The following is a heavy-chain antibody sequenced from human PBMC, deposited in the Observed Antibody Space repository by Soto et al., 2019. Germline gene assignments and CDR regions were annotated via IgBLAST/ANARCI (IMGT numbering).Heavy chain of an antibody. V-gene: IGHV3-48*03. CDR1: GFILSSYE. CDR2: ISSSGGTI. D-gene: IGHD4-17*01. Sequence: GGSLRLSCAASGFILSSYEVNWVRQAPGKGLERVSYISSSGGTIYYADSVKGRFTISRDNAKNSLSLQMNSLRAEDTAVYYCARVRHGSGDIDYWGRGTLVTVSS. J-gene: IGHJ4*01. CDR3: ARVRHGSGDIDY.